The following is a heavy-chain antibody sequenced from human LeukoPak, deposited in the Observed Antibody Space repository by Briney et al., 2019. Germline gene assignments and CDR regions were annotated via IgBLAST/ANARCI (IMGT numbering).Heavy chain of an antibody. D-gene: IGHD5-24*01. Sequence: PSETLSLTCTVSGGSISSYYWSWIRQPPGKGLEWIGYIYYSGSTNYNPSLKSRVTISVDTSKNQFSLKLSSVTAADTAVYYCARDHDGSDAFDIWGQGTMVTVSS. V-gene: IGHV4-59*01. CDR1: GGSISSYY. CDR3: ARDHDGSDAFDI. CDR2: IYYSGST. J-gene: IGHJ3*02.